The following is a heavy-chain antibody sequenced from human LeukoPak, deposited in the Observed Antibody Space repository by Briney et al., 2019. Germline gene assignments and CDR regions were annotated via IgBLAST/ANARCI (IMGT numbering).Heavy chain of an antibody. Sequence: SETLSLTCTVSGGSISSGYYYWGWIRQSPGKGLEWIGTVHKSGSNYYNPSLKSRVTISIDTSKNQFSLKLNSVTAADTAVYYCARESVYSGRYYAFDIWGQGTMVTVSS. J-gene: IGHJ3*02. CDR1: GGSISSGYYY. D-gene: IGHD1-26*01. V-gene: IGHV4-39*02. CDR3: ARESVYSGRYYAFDI. CDR2: VHKSGSN.